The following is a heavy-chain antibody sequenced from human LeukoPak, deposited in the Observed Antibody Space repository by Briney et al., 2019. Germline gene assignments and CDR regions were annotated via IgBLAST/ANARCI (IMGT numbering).Heavy chain of an antibody. CDR1: GFTFSNYN. CDR2: ISSTSSYI. D-gene: IGHD1-26*01. V-gene: IGHV3-21*04. Sequence: GSLRLSCAASGFTFSNYNMNWVRQAPGKGLEWVSSISSTSSYIYYADSVKGRFTISRDNAQNSLYLQMNSLRAEDTAIYYCVRDRGTYRPIDYWGQGTLVTVSS. CDR3: VRDRGTYRPIDY. J-gene: IGHJ4*02.